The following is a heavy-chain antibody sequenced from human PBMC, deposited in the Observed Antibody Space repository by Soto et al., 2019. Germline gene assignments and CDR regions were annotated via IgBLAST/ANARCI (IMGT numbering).Heavy chain of an antibody. CDR1: GGSFSGYY. Sequence: QVQLQQWGAGLLKPSETLSLTCAVYGGSFSGYYWSWIRQPPGRGLEWIGEINHRGSTKYNPSLKRRVTISIDTSKNQFSLQLSSVTAADTAVYYCARVDDYWGQGTLVTVSS. CDR2: INHRGST. J-gene: IGHJ4*02. V-gene: IGHV4-34*02. CDR3: ARVDDY.